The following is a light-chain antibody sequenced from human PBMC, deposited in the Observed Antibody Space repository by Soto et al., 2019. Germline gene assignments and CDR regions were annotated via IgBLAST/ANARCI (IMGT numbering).Light chain of an antibody. Sequence: QSVLTQPRSVSGSPGQSVTISCFGRNTDVGQGKSVSWYQQGPGKAPKLLIFEVTNRPSGISSRFSGSRSGNTASLTISGLQPDDEGDYYCVSYTDTDTLVFGTGTKVTVL. V-gene: IGLV2-11*01. J-gene: IGLJ1*01. CDR3: VSYTDTDTLV. CDR1: NTDVGQGKS. CDR2: EVT.